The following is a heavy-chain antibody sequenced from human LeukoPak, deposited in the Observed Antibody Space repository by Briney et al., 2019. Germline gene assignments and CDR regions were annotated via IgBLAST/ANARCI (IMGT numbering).Heavy chain of an antibody. V-gene: IGHV4-61*01. CDR2: IYYSGST. Sequence: SETLSLTCTVSGGPVSSGSYYWSWIRQPPGKGLEWIGYIYYSGSTNYNPSLKSRVTISVDTSKNQFSLKLSSVTAADTAVYYCARAPAKALRTRAEYFDLWGRGTLVTVSS. D-gene: IGHD4-17*01. CDR3: ARAPAKALRTRAEYFDL. CDR1: GGPVSSGSYY. J-gene: IGHJ2*01.